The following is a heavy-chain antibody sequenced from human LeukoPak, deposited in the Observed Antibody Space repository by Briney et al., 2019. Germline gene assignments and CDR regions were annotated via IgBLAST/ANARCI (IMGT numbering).Heavy chain of an antibody. CDR2: IYPGDSDT. Sequence: GESLKISCKGSGYSFTSYWIGWVRQMPGKGLEWMGIIYPGDSDTRYSPSFQGQVTISADKSIGTAYLQWSSLKASDTAMYYCARRGAVAGTFFDYWGQGTLVTVSS. V-gene: IGHV5-51*01. J-gene: IGHJ4*02. CDR3: ARRGAVAGTFFDY. D-gene: IGHD6-19*01. CDR1: GYSFTSYW.